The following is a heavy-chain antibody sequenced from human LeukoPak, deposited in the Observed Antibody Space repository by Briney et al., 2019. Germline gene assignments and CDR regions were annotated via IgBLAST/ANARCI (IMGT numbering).Heavy chain of an antibody. CDR1: GLILGGYG. Sequence: TGGSLRLSCVASGLILGGYGMHWVRQAPGKGLEWVAFIRYDGGNKFYADSLKGRFTISRDNSKNTVYLKMNSLRGEDTAVYYCAKVGSGWYGVDYRGQGTLVTVSP. D-gene: IGHD6-19*01. CDR2: IRYDGGNK. J-gene: IGHJ4*02. V-gene: IGHV3-30*02. CDR3: AKVGSGWYGVDY.